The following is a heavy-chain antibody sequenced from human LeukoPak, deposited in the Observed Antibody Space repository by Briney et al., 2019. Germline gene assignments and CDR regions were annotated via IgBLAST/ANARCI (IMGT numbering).Heavy chain of an antibody. CDR3: ARGIAARGTYFDY. CDR2: IIPIFGTT. J-gene: IGHJ4*02. V-gene: IGHV1-69*05. D-gene: IGHD6-6*01. CDR1: GGTFSSYA. Sequence: SVKVSCKASGGTFSSYAITWVRQAPGQGLEWMGGIIPIFGTTNYAQKFQGRVTITTDESTSTAYMELSSLRSEDTAVYYCARGIAARGTYFDYWGQGTLVTVSS.